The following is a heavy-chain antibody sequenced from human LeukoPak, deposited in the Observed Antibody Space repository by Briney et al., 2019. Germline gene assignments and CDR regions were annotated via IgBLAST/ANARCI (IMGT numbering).Heavy chain of an antibody. CDR1: GFTFSSDA. V-gene: IGHV3-23*01. CDR3: AKSGSRETVDY. CDR2: IRGSDSRT. D-gene: IGHD6-25*01. Sequence: GGSLRRSCAASGFTFSSDAMSWVRQTPGKGLECVSTIRGSDSRTYYADSVKGRFTISRDNSTNTLYLQMNSLRAGDTAVYYCAKSGSRETVDYWGQGTLVTVSS. J-gene: IGHJ4*02.